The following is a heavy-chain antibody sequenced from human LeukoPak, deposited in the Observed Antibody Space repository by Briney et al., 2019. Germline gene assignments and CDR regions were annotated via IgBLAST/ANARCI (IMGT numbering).Heavy chain of an antibody. Sequence: SQTLSLTCTVSGYSISSGYYWGWIRQSPGKGLEWIGNIHHSGNIYYNVSLKSRVTISVHTSNNQFSLNLNSVTAADTAVYYCARDRGGLDAFDIWGQGTMVTVSS. V-gene: IGHV4-38-2*02. CDR1: GYSISSGYY. CDR3: ARDRGGLDAFDI. CDR2: IHHSGNI. J-gene: IGHJ3*02. D-gene: IGHD3-10*01.